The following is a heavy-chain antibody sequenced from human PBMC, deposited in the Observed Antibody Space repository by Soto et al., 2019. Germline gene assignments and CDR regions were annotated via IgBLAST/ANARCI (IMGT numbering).Heavy chain of an antibody. J-gene: IGHJ6*02. CDR2: IYYSGNT. D-gene: IGHD3-3*01. V-gene: IGHV4-59*01. CDR1: GGSISSYY. CDR3: ARWAFYVFGSAKLEKYYYGRAV. Sequence: SETLSLTCTVSGGSISSYYWSWIRQPPGKGLKWIGYIYYSGNTNYNPSLKSRVTISLDTSKNQLSLKVSSVTAADTAVYYCARWAFYVFGSAKLEKYYYGRAVGGQGTTVPVPS.